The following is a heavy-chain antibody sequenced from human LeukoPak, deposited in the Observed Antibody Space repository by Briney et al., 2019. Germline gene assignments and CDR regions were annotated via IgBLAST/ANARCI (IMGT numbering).Heavy chain of an antibody. Sequence: PGGSLRLPCAASGFTFSSYAMHWVRQAPGKALEYVSAISSNGGSTYYANSVNGRFTISRDNSKNTLYLQMGSLRAEDMAVSYCATDPYSEIDSTSGFDYWGQGPLATASS. CDR3: ATDPYSEIDSTSGFDY. D-gene: IGHD2-15*01. V-gene: IGHV3-64*01. J-gene: IGHJ4*02. CDR1: GFTFSSYA. CDR2: ISSNGGST.